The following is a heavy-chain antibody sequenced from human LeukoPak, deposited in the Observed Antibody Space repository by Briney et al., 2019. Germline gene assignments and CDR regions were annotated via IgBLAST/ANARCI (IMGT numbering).Heavy chain of an antibody. J-gene: IGHJ4*02. CDR3: ASSPGSYYDFWSGYYDY. CDR2: IYTSGST. Sequence: SETLSLTCTVSGGSISSGSYYWSWIRQPAGKGLEWIGRIYTSGSTNYNPSLKSRVTISVDTSKNQFSLKLSSVTAADTAVYYCASSPGSYYDFWSGYYDYWGQGTLVTVSS. D-gene: IGHD3-3*01. CDR1: GGSISSGSYY. V-gene: IGHV4-61*02.